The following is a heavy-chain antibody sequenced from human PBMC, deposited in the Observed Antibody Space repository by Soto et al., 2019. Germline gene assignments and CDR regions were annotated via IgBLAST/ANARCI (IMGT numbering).Heavy chain of an antibody. CDR3: ARERRGYYYGMDV. Sequence: SETLSLTCTVSGGSISSGGYYWSWIRQHPGKGLEWIGYIYYSGSTYYNPSLKSRVTISVDTSKNQFSLKLSSVTAADTAVYYCARERRGYYYGMDVWAQGTTVTVSS. J-gene: IGHJ6*02. CDR1: GGSISSGGYY. CDR2: IYYSGST. V-gene: IGHV4-31*03.